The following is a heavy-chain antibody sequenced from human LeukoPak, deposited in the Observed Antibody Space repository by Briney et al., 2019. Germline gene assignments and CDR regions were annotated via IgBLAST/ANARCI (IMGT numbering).Heavy chain of an antibody. J-gene: IGHJ5*02. V-gene: IGHV4-4*09. D-gene: IGHD3-3*01. CDR1: GASITSYY. Sequence: KPSETLSLTCTVSGASITSYYWTWIRQPPGKELEWIGNIYTTADINFNPSLKSRVTISVDTSKNQFSLKLSSVTAADTAVYYCARGLRFLEWLSVPWFDPWGQGTLVTVSS. CDR3: ARGLRFLEWLSVPWFDP. CDR2: IYTTADI.